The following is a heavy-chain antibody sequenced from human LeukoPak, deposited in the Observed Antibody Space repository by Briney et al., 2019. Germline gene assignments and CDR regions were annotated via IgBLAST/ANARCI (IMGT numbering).Heavy chain of an antibody. CDR2: ISAYNGNT. D-gene: IGHD4-17*01. V-gene: IGHV1-18*01. CDR3: ARPGHHDYADYVGVGLDGFHI. Sequence: ASVKVSCKASGGTFTSYGISWVRQAPGQGLEYMGWISAYNGNTNYAQKFQGRVTMTPDTSTSTAYMELRSLTSDDTAAYYCARPGHHDYADYVGVGLDGFHIWGQGTKVTVSA. J-gene: IGHJ3*02. CDR1: GGTFTSYG.